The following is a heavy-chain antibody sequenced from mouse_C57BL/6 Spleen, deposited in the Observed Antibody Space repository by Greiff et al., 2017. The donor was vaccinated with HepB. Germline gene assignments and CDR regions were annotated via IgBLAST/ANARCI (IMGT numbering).Heavy chain of an antibody. J-gene: IGHJ3*01. Sequence: VKQRPGQGLEWIGRIHPSDSDTNYNQKFKGKATLTVDKSSSTAYMQLSSLTSEDSAVYYCAPYGYDEAYWGQGTLVTVSA. CDR3: APYGYDEAY. D-gene: IGHD2-2*01. V-gene: IGHV1-74*01. CDR2: IHPSDSDT.